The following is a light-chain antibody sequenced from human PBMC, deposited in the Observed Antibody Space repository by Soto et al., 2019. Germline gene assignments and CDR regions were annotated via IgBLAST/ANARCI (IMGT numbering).Light chain of an antibody. Sequence: QSALTQPASVSGSPGQSITISCTGVSSDVGSYDLVSWYQHHPGRVPRLIIYEAVKRPSGVSIRFSASKSGNTASLTISGLQAEDEGDYYCCSYARSNTFVVFGGGTKLTVL. J-gene: IGLJ3*02. CDR2: EAV. V-gene: IGLV2-23*02. CDR3: CSYARSNTFVV. CDR1: SSDVGSYDL.